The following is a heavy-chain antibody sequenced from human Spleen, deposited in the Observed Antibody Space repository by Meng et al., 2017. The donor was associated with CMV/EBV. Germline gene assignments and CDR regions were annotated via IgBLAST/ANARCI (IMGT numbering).Heavy chain of an antibody. V-gene: IGHV3-23*01. Sequence: VKLLASGGGLVQPGWARRLSCAASGFTFSSYAMGWVRQAPGKGLEWVSAISGSGGSTYYVDSVKGRFTISRDNSKNTLYLQMNSLRVEDTAVYYCAKARGWFDPWGQGTLVTVSS. J-gene: IGHJ5*02. CDR1: GFTFSSYA. CDR3: AKARGWFDP. CDR2: ISGSGGST.